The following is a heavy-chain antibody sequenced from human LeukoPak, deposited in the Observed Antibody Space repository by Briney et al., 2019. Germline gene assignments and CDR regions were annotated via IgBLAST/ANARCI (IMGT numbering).Heavy chain of an antibody. CDR1: GGSFSGYY. V-gene: IGHV4-34*01. Sequence: PSETLSLTCAVYGGSFSGYYWSWIRQPPGKGLEWIGEINHSGSTNYNPSLKSRVTISVDTSKNQFSLKLSSVTAADTAVYYCARGNPNEGLCMDVWGKGTTVTISS. CDR3: ARGNPNEGLCMDV. CDR2: INHSGST. D-gene: IGHD2-21*01. J-gene: IGHJ6*03.